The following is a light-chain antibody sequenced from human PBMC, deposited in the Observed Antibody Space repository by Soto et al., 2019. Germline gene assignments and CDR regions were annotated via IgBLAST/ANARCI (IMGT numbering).Light chain of an antibody. CDR3: QQYNDWPPIT. CDR2: YAS. Sequence: EIMMTQSPRTLSVSPGERVTLSCRASQSVSNNVAWYQQKPGQAPRLLIYYASTRATGIPARFSGSGSGTEFTLTITSLQSEDFALYYCQQYNDWPPITFGQGTRLEMK. J-gene: IGKJ5*01. V-gene: IGKV3-15*01. CDR1: QSVSNN.